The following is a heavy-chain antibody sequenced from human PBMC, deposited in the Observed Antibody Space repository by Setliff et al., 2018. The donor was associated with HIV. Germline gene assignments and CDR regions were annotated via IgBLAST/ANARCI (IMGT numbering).Heavy chain of an antibody. CDR1: GFNFNTYS. CDR2: ISSSSSTI. J-gene: IGHJ6*03. Sequence: GGSLRLSCAASGFNFNTYSMNWVRQAPGKGLEWVSYISSSSSTIYYADSVKGRFTISRDNAKNSLYLQMNSLRAEDTAVYYCARVSELLAYYMDVWGKGTTVTVSS. CDR3: ARVSELLAYYMDV. V-gene: IGHV3-48*01. D-gene: IGHD1-26*01.